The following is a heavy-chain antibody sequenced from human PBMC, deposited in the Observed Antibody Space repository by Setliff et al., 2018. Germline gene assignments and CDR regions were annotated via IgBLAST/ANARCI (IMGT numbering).Heavy chain of an antibody. CDR1: GGSISSSSYY. Sequence: SETLSLTCTVSGGSISSSSYYWGWIRQPPGKGLEWIGSIYCSGSTYYNPSLKSRVTISVDTSKNQFSLKLSSVTAADTAVYYCARYNYYDSSGYFPTFDYWGQGTLVTVSS. V-gene: IGHV4-39*01. D-gene: IGHD3-22*01. CDR3: ARYNYYDSSGYFPTFDY. CDR2: IYCSGST. J-gene: IGHJ4*02.